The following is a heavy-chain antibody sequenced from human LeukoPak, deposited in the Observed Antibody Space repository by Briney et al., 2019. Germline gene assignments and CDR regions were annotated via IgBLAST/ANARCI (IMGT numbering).Heavy chain of an antibody. CDR1: GFTFGSYW. V-gene: IGHV3-7*03. CDR2: IKQDGSEK. D-gene: IGHD1-26*01. CDR3: ARDNGAMNFDP. Sequence: GGSLRLSCAASGFTFGSYWMSWVRQAPGKGLEWVANIKQDGSEKYYVDSVKGRFTISRDNAKNSLYLQMNSLRAEDTAVYYCARDNGAMNFDPWGQGTLVTVSS. J-gene: IGHJ5*02.